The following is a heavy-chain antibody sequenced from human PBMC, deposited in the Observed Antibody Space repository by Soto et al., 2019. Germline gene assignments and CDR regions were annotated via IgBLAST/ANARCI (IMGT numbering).Heavy chain of an antibody. D-gene: IGHD3-3*01. CDR1: GGSISSSNW. CDR3: VRSNPQNYDFWSGPIYYFDY. J-gene: IGHJ4*02. Sequence: SETLSLTCAVSGGSISSSNWWSWVRQPPGKGLEWIGEIYHSGSTNYNPSLKSRVTISVDKSKNQFSLKLSSVTAADTAVYYCVRSNPQNYDFWSGPIYYFDYWGQGTLVTVSS. CDR2: IYHSGST. V-gene: IGHV4-4*02.